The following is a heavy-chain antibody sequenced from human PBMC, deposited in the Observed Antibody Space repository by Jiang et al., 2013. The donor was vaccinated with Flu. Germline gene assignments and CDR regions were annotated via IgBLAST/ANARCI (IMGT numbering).Heavy chain of an antibody. CDR1: GFTFDDYT. V-gene: IGHV3-9*01. J-gene: IGHJ6*02. CDR3: AKDNRRNTAMDYNYHFGMDV. CDR2: INWKGNAV. Sequence: ASGFTFDDYTMHWVRQAPGKGLEWVAGINWKGNAVAYADSVEGRFTISRDNAKNSLSLQMNSLRREDTALYYCAKDNRRNTAMDYNYHFGMDVWGQGTTVTVSS. D-gene: IGHD5-18*01.